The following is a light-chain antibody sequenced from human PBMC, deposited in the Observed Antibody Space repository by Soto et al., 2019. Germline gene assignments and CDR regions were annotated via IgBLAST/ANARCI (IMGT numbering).Light chain of an antibody. CDR2: KAS. CDR3: LQYNVYPLT. V-gene: IGKV1-5*03. Sequence: DIQMTQSPSTLSASVGDTVTITCRASQNINRRLAWYQQRPGKAPNLLIHKASSLEGGVPSRFSGSSSGTEFTLTISSLQPDDIATYFCLQYNVYPLTFGGGTKVEI. J-gene: IGKJ4*01. CDR1: QNINRR.